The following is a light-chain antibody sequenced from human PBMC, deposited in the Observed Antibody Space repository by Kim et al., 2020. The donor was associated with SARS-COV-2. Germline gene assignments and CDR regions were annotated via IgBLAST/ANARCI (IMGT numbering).Light chain of an antibody. CDR1: QSVRNY. J-gene: IGKJ4*01. V-gene: IGKV3-11*01. CDR2: DAS. CDR3: NQRANWPLT. Sequence: EIVLTQSPASLSLSPGERATLSCRASQSVRNYLAWYQQKPGQAPRLLIYDASNRATGIPARFSGSGSGTDFTLTISSLEPEDFAVYYCNQRANWPLTFGGGTKVDIK.